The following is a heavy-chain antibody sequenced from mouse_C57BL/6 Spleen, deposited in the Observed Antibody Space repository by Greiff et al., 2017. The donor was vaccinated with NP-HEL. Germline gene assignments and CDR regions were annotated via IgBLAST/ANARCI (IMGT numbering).Heavy chain of an antibody. CDR1: GYTFTSYG. Sequence: QVQLKESGAELARPGASVKLSCKASGYTFTSYGISWVKQRTGQGLEWIGEIYPRSGNTYYNEKFKGKATLTADKSSSTGYMERRSLTSEDAAVYCCARSEEGNWYFDVWGTGTTVTVAS. J-gene: IGHJ1*03. CDR2: IYPRSGNT. V-gene: IGHV1-81*01. CDR3: ARSEEGNWYFDV.